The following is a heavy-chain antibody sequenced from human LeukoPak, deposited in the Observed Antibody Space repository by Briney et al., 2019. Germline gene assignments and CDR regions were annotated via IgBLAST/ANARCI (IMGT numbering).Heavy chain of an antibody. CDR2: IKEDGSEK. CDR1: GFTFSTHW. D-gene: IGHD3-3*01. CDR3: ASGYLDDFWSGHF. J-gene: IGHJ4*02. Sequence: GGSLRLSCAAFGFTFSTHWMSWVRQVPGKGLEWVANIKEDGSEKYYVDSVKGRFTISRDNAKKSLYLQMNSLRAEDSAIYYCASGYLDDFWSGHFWGQGTQVTVSS. V-gene: IGHV3-7*01.